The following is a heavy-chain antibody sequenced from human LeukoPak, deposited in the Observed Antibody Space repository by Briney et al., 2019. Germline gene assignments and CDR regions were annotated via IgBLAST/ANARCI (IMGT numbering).Heavy chain of an antibody. Sequence: GGSLRLSCAASGFTFSDYGMSWVRQAPGKGLEWVSAISGSGADTYYADSVKGRFTISRDNSKNTLYLHMNTLGAEDTALYYCARDKVVGATALDYWGQGTLVTVSS. CDR1: GFTFSDYG. CDR3: ARDKVVGATALDY. J-gene: IGHJ4*02. CDR2: ISGSGADT. D-gene: IGHD1-26*01. V-gene: IGHV3-23*01.